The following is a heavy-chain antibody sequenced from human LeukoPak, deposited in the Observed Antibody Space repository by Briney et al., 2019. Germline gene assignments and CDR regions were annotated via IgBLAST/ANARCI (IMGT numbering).Heavy chain of an antibody. CDR2: IIPIFGTA. CDR3: ARGGESEGNFGGPNWFDP. Sequence: SVKVSCKASGGTFSSYAISWVRQVPGQGLEWMGGIIPIFGTANYAQKFQGRVTITTDESTSTAYMELSSLRSEDTAVYYCARGGESEGNFGGPNWFDPWGQGTLVTVSS. J-gene: IGHJ5*02. CDR1: GGTFSSYA. D-gene: IGHD4-23*01. V-gene: IGHV1-69*05.